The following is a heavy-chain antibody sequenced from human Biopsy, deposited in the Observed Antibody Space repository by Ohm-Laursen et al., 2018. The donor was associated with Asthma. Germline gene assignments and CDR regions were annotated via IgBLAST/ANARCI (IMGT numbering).Heavy chain of an antibody. D-gene: IGHD6-19*01. Sequence: SLRLSCAASGFTFRSYAMHWVRQAPGKGLEWVSVIYSGGTSDTADSVRGRFTISRDFYKNTLYLQMDGLRAEDTAVYYCARGDSSGWSHYYFDYWGQGTLVTVSS. CDR3: ARGDSSGWSHYYFDY. CDR1: GFTFRSYA. V-gene: IGHV3-53*01. CDR2: IYSGGTS. J-gene: IGHJ4*02.